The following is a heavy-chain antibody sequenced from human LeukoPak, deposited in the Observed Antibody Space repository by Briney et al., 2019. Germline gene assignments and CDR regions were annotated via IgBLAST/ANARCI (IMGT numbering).Heavy chain of an antibody. CDR1: GFTFSSYW. D-gene: IGHD5-24*01. V-gene: IGHV3-7*01. Sequence: GGSLRLSCAAFGFTFSSYWMSWVRQAPGKGLEWVANIKQDGSEKYYVDSVKGRFTISRDNAKNSLYLQMNSLRAEDTAVYYCARWWLQWGYFDYWGQGTLVTVSS. CDR2: IKQDGSEK. J-gene: IGHJ4*02. CDR3: ARWWLQWGYFDY.